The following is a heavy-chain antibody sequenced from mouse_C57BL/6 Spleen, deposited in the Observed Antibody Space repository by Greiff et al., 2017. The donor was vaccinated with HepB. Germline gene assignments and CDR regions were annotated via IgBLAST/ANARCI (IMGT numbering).Heavy chain of an antibody. V-gene: IGHV5-16*01. D-gene: IGHD1-1*01. CDR3: ARDFLITTVVATDYAMDY. CDR1: GFTFSDYY. J-gene: IGHJ4*01. CDR2: INYDGSST. Sequence: EVKLVESEGGLVQPGRSMKLSCTASGFTFSDYYMAWVRQVPEKGLEWVANINYDGSSTYYLDSLKSRFIISRDNAKNILYLQMSSLKSEDTATYYCARDFLITTVVATDYAMDYWGQGTSVTVSS.